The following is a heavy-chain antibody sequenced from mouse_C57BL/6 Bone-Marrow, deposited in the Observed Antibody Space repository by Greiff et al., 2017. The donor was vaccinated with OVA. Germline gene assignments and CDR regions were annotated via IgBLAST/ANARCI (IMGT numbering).Heavy chain of an antibody. V-gene: IGHV5-17*01. CDR3: YYGSSSLFDY. CDR2: ISSGSSTI. CDR1: GFTFSDYG. J-gene: IGHJ2*01. D-gene: IGHD1-1*01. Sequence: EVKLVESGGGLVKPGGSLKLSCAASGFTFSDYGMHWVRQAPEKGLEWVAYISSGSSTIYYADTVKGRFTISRDNAKNTLFLQMTSLRSEDTAMYYYYYGSSSLFDYWGQGTTLTVSS.